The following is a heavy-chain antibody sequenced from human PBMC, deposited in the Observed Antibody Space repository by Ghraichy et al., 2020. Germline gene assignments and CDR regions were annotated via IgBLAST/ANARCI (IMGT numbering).Heavy chain of an antibody. CDR3: ARLFGDSLQKQPQWDV. CDR2: IFSNGNT. J-gene: IGHJ4*02. Sequence: SETLSLTCSVSGDSIRNYFWTWVRQPVGKGLQWIGRIFSNGNTIYNPSLSSRVTMSVDTSRDQFSLQLTSVTAADTAIYFCARLFGDSLQKQPQWDVWGRGVLVTVSS. CDR1: GDSIRNYF. D-gene: IGHD4-17*01. V-gene: IGHV4-4*07.